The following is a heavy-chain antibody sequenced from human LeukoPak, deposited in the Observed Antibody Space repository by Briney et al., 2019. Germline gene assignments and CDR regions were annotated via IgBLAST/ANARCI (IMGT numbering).Heavy chain of an antibody. J-gene: IGHJ4*02. CDR2: IYYSGST. V-gene: IGHV4-30-4*01. Sequence: NASETLSLTCTVSGGSISSGDYYWSWIRQPPGKGLEWIGYIYYSGSTYYNPSLKSRVTISVDTSKNQFSLKLSSVTAADTAVYYCARVRYCSGGSCYHTFDYWGQGTLVTVSS. CDR1: GGSISSGDYY. CDR3: ARVRYCSGGSCYHTFDY. D-gene: IGHD2-15*01.